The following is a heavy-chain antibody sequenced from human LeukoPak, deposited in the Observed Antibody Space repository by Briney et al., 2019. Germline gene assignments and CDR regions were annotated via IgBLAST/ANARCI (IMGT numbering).Heavy chain of an antibody. D-gene: IGHD3-3*01. CDR3: ARVTIFGVVVNEGPFDY. V-gene: IGHV3-21*01. CDR2: ITSSSTYI. J-gene: IGHJ4*02. CDR1: GFTFSSYS. Sequence: GGSLRLSCAASGFTFSSYSMNWVRQAPGKGLGWVSSITSSSTYIYYADSVRGRFTISRDNAKNSLYLQMNSLRAEDTAVYYCARVTIFGVVVNEGPFDYWGQGTLVTVSS.